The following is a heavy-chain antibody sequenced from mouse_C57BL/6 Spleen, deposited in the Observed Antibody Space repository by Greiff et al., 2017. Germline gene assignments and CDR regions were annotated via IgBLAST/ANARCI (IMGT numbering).Heavy chain of an antibody. Sequence: QVQLQQPGAELVKPGASVTMSCTASGFTFTSYWITWVKQRPGQGLEWIGDIYPGSGSHNYNEMFTSKATRTVDTSSSTAYLQLSSRTSEDSAVYYCARTAFLDYWGQGTTLTVSS. CDR2: IYPGSGSH. CDR3: ARTAFLDY. J-gene: IGHJ2*01. D-gene: IGHD1-2*01. V-gene: IGHV1-55*01. CDR1: GFTFTSYW.